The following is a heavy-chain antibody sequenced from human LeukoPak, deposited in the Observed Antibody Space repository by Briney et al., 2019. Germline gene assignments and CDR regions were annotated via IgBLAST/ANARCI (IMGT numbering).Heavy chain of an antibody. D-gene: IGHD3-22*01. V-gene: IGHV4-39*07. CDR2: IYYSGST. CDR3: ARGTYYYDSSVGY. CDR1: GGSISSSSYY. J-gene: IGHJ4*02. Sequence: SETLSLTCTVSGGSISSSSYYWGWIRQPPGKGLEWIGSIYYSGSTNYNPSLKSRVTISVDTSKNQFSLRLSSVTAADTAVYYCARGTYYYDSSVGYWGQGTLVTVSS.